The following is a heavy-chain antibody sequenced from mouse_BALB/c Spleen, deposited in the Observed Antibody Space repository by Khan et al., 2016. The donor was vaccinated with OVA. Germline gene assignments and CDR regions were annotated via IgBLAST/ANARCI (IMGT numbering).Heavy chain of an antibody. CDR3: ARAYYRYDCYYAMDY. CDR1: GFSLSRYN. Sequence: QVQLQQSGPGLVAPSQSLSITCTVSGFSLSRYNVHWVRQPPGKGLEWLGMIWGGGGTDYNSTLKSRLSISKDNSKSQVFLKMNSLPTDDTAMYXCARAYYRYDCYYAMDYWGQGTSVTVSS. CDR2: IWGGGGT. V-gene: IGHV2-6-4*01. J-gene: IGHJ4*01. D-gene: IGHD2-14*01.